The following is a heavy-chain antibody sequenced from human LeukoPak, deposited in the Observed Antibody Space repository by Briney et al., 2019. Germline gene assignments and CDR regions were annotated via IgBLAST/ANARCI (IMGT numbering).Heavy chain of an antibody. Sequence: SETLSLTCTVSGGSISSSSYYWGWIRQPPGKGLEWIGSIYYSGSTYYNPSLKSRVTISVDTSKNQFSLKLSSVTAADTAVYYCARGSTSDYWGQGTLVTVSS. CDR1: GGSISSSSYY. CDR2: IYYSGST. J-gene: IGHJ4*02. CDR3: ARGSTSDY. V-gene: IGHV4-39*01.